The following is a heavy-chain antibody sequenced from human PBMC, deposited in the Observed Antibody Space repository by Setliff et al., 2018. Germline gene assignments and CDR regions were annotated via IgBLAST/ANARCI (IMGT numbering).Heavy chain of an antibody. CDR1: GYTLTNYY. CDR2: INPSGGLT. V-gene: IGHV1-46*01. D-gene: IGHD3-22*01. Sequence: ASVKVSCKASGYTLTNYYMHWVRQAPGQGLEWMGIINPSGGLTKYAQKFQGRVTITRDTSITTAYMELSSLRSDDTAVYYCARVPQEAFYCYDRGNHFDSWGQGTLVTVSS. J-gene: IGHJ4*02. CDR3: ARVPQEAFYCYDRGNHFDS.